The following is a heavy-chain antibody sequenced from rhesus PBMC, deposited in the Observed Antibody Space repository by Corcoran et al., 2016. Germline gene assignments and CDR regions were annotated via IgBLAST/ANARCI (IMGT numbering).Heavy chain of an antibody. J-gene: IGHJ4*01. CDR1: GYTFPELY. Sequence: EVQLVQSGAEVKKPGASVKVSCQVSGYTFPELYMHWVGQSPGKGLEWRGVVDHVYGKIIDAEKFQGRVTMTEDTSTDTAYMELSSLRSEDTAVYYCAGNSGSLYYFDYWGQGVLVTVSS. CDR2: VDHVYGKI. V-gene: IGHV1-156*01. CDR3: AGNSGSLYYFDY. D-gene: IGHD6-25*01.